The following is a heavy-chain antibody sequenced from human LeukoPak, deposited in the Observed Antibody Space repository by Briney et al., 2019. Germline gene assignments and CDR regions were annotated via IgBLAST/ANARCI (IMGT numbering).Heavy chain of an antibody. CDR1: GGSISSYY. CDR2: IYSGGST. Sequence: SETLSLTCTVSGGSISSYYWSWIRQPPGKGLEWIGYIYSGGSTNYNPSLKSRVTISVDTSKNQFSLKLTSVTAADTAVYYCARTYYFGSGSYHFDYWGQGTLVTVSS. CDR3: ARTYYFGSGSYHFDY. V-gene: IGHV4-59*08. D-gene: IGHD3-10*01. J-gene: IGHJ4*02.